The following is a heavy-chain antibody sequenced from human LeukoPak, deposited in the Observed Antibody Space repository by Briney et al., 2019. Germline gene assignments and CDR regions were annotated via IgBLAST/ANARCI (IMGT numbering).Heavy chain of an antibody. V-gene: IGHV3-7*01. Sequence: PSETLSLTCTVSGGSISSYYWSWIRQPPGKGLEWVANIKQDGSEKYYVDSVKGRLTISRDNAKNSLYLQMNSLRAEDTAVYYCARVPEDTIFGHPPWGHYYYYGMDVWGQGTTVTVSS. CDR2: IKQDGSEK. D-gene: IGHD3-3*01. CDR1: GGSISSYY. CDR3: ARVPEDTIFGHPPWGHYYYYGMDV. J-gene: IGHJ6*02.